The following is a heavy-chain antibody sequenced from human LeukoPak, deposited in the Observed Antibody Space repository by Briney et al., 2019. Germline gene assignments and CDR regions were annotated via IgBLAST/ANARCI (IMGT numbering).Heavy chain of an antibody. Sequence: PSETLSLTCSVSGGSISTYYWSWIRQSAGKGLEWIGRIYKSGSSNYNPSLKSRVSMSVDSSKNHFSLNLTSVTAEDTAVYYCARDKAGDGLDYWGQGTLVTVSS. CDR1: GGSISTYY. D-gene: IGHD5-24*01. CDR2: IYKSGSS. J-gene: IGHJ4*02. CDR3: ARDKAGDGLDY. V-gene: IGHV4-4*07.